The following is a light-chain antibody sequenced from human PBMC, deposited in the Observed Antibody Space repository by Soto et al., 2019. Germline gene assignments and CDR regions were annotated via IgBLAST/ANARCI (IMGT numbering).Light chain of an antibody. CDR2: EDR. CDR1: SGDVGDYTY. CDR3: TSYTRTNTTV. J-gene: IGLJ1*01. V-gene: IGLV2-14*01. Sequence: QSVLTQPASVSGSPGQSITISCTGASGDVGDYTYFSWYQQVPGKAPKLMIYEDRNRPSGVSNRFSGSKSGTTASLTISGLQAEDEADYYCTSYTRTNTTVFGTGTKVTVL.